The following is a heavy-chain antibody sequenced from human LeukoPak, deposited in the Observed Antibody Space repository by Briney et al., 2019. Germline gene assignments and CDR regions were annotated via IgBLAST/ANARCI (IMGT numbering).Heavy chain of an antibody. CDR3: ARGAEVAARLSGYYYYGMDV. CDR1: GGTFSSYA. CDR2: IIPIFGTA. Sequence: SVKVSCKASGGTFSSYAISWVRQAPGQGLEWMGGIIPIFGTANYAQKFQGRVTITADESTSTAYMELSSLRSEDTAVYSCARGAEVAARLSGYYYYGMDVWGQGTTVTVSS. J-gene: IGHJ6*02. V-gene: IGHV1-69*13. D-gene: IGHD6-6*01.